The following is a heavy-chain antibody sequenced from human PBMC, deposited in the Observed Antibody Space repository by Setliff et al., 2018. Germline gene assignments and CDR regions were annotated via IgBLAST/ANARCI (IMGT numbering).Heavy chain of an antibody. V-gene: IGHV3-23*01. Sequence: GGSLRLSCAASTFPFSNYGVTWVRQAPGKGPQWVASISASGHNTWYAGSVQGRFTSSRDNHKNTLHLQMNSLRVEDTAIYYCAKSPHDFWSGRVFFDHWGQGILVTVSS. J-gene: IGHJ4*01. CDR3: AKSPHDFWSGRVFFDH. CDR1: TFPFSNYG. CDR2: ISASGHNT. D-gene: IGHD3-3*01.